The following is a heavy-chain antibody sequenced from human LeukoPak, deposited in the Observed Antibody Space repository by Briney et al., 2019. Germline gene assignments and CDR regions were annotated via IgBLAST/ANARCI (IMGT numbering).Heavy chain of an antibody. D-gene: IGHD3-10*01. CDR3: ANVLWCGELRLLDV. CDR1: GFTFSSHG. CDR2: VCYDGSDK. Sequence: GGSLRLSCAASGFTFSSHGMNWVRQAPGKGLEWVAVVCYDGSDKYYADSVKGRFTISRDNSKNTLYLQINSLRAEDTAVYYCANVLWCGELRLLDVWGRGRLVTVSS. V-gene: IGHV3-33*03. J-gene: IGHJ2*01.